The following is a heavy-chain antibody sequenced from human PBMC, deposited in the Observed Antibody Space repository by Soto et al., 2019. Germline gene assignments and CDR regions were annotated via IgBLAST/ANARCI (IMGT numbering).Heavy chain of an antibody. CDR2: IYYSGST. J-gene: IGHJ4*02. Sequence: SETLSLTCTVSGGSISSYYWSWIRQPPGKGLEWIGYIYYSGSTNYNPSLKSRVTISVDTSKNQFSLKLSSVTAADTAVYYCARGLGRYNWNDLDYWGQGTLVTVSS. D-gene: IGHD1-1*01. CDR1: GGSISSYY. V-gene: IGHV4-59*01. CDR3: ARGLGRYNWNDLDY.